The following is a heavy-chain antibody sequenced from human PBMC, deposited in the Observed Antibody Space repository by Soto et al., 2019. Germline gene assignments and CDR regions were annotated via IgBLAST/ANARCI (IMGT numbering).Heavy chain of an antibody. V-gene: IGHV1-18*01. CDR2: ISAYNGNT. CDR1: GYTFTSYG. Sequence: ASVKVSCKASGYTFTSYGISWVRQAPGQGLEWMGWISAYNGNTNYAQKLQGRVTMTTDTPTSTAYMELRSLRSDDTAVYYCARDFLAYCGGDCYTYYYYGMDVWGQGTTVTVSS. J-gene: IGHJ6*02. CDR3: ARDFLAYCGGDCYTYYYYGMDV. D-gene: IGHD2-21*02.